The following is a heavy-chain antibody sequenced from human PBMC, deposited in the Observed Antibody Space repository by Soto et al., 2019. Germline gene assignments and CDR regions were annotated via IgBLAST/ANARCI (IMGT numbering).Heavy chain of an antibody. J-gene: IGHJ3*02. Sequence: EVQLVESGGGLVQPGRSLRLSCAASGFTFDDYAMHWVRQAPGKGLEWVSGISWNSGSIGYADSVKGRFTISRDNAKNSLYLQMNSLRAEDTALYYCAKLYSSGWYDAFDIWGQGTMVTVSS. CDR1: GFTFDDYA. V-gene: IGHV3-9*01. D-gene: IGHD6-19*01. CDR2: ISWNSGSI. CDR3: AKLYSSGWYDAFDI.